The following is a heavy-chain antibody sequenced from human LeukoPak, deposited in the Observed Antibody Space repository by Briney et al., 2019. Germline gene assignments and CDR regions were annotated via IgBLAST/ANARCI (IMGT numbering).Heavy chain of an antibody. CDR1: GGSISSSSYY. D-gene: IGHD3-22*01. CDR2: IYYSGST. Sequence: SETLSLTCTVSGGSISSSSYYWGWIRQPPGKGLEWIGSIYYSGSTYYNPSLKSRVTISVNTSKNQFSLKLSSVTAADTAVYFCARDFNPYYYDTSGTAWGQGTLVTVSS. V-gene: IGHV4-39*07. CDR3: ARDFNPYYYDTSGTA. J-gene: IGHJ5*02.